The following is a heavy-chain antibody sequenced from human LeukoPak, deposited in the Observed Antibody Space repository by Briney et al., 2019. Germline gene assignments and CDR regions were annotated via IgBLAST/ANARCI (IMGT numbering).Heavy chain of an antibody. V-gene: IGHV4-59*01. D-gene: IGHD5-12*01. Sequence: PSETLSLTCTVSGGSISGYYWSWIRQPPGKGLEWIGYIYFSGSTNYNPSLKSRVTISVDTSKNQFSLKLSSVTAADTAVYYCARGGGSSGYDMDFDYWGQGTLVTVSS. CDR2: IYFSGST. J-gene: IGHJ4*02. CDR1: GGSISGYY. CDR3: ARGGGSSGYDMDFDY.